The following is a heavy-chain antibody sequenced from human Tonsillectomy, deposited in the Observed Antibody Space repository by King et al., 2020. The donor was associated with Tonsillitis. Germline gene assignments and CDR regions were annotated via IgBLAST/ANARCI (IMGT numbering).Heavy chain of an antibody. D-gene: IGHD1-7*01. V-gene: IGHV3-30*18. CDR1: GFTFSSYG. CDR3: AKPPPGLRTLYFDY. Sequence: VQLAESGGGVVQPGRSLRLSCAASGFTFSSYGMHWVRQAPGKGLEWVAVISYDGSNKYYADSVKGRFTISRDNSKNTLYLQMNSLRAEDTAVYYCAKPPPGLRTLYFDYWGQGTLVTVSS. CDR2: ISYDGSNK. J-gene: IGHJ4*02.